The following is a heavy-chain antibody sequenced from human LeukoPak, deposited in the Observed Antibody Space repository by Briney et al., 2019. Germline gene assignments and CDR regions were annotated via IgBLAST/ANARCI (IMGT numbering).Heavy chain of an antibody. CDR2: IYSGGST. V-gene: IGHV3-53*01. J-gene: IGHJ3*02. D-gene: IGHD3-22*01. CDR3: ARADSSGYYLNSDAFDI. Sequence: GGSLRLSCAASGFTVSSNYMSWVRQAPGKGLESVSVIYSGGSTYYADSVKGRFTISRDNSKNTLYLQMNSLRAEDTAVYYCARADSSGYYLNSDAFDIWGQGTMVTVSS. CDR1: GFTVSSNY.